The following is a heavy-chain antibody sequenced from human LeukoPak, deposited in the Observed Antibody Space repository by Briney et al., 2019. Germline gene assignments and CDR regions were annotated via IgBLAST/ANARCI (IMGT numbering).Heavy chain of an antibody. CDR1: GFTFSSYG. J-gene: IGHJ5*02. Sequence: PGGSLRLSYAASGFTFSSYGMHWVRQAPGKGLEWVAFVRYDGSNKYYADSVKGRFTISRDNSKNTLYLQMNSLRAEDTAVYYCARDQPTTYYYGSGSQNWFDPWGQGTLVTVSS. CDR3: ARDQPTTYYYGSGSQNWFDP. D-gene: IGHD3-10*01. V-gene: IGHV3-30*02. CDR2: VRYDGSNK.